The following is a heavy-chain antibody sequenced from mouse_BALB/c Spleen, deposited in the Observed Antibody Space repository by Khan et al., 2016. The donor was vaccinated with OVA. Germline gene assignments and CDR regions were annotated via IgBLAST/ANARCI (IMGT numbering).Heavy chain of an antibody. CDR3: ARRNYFGYTFAY. CDR1: GYTFTDYY. CDR2: ISPGSGDT. V-gene: IGHV1-77*01. J-gene: IGHJ3*01. Sequence: QVRLQQSGAELARPGASVKLSCKASGYTFTDYYINWVKQRTGQGLEWIGEISPGSGDTYYNEKFKGKATLTADKSSTTASMEFSSLTSEASAGYFCARRNYFGYTFAYWGQGTLVTVSA. D-gene: IGHD1-2*01.